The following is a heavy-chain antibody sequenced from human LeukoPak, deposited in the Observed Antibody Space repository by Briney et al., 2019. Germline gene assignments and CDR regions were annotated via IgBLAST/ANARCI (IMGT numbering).Heavy chain of an antibody. D-gene: IGHD1-26*01. Sequence: SETLSLTCTVSGGSISTYYWSWTRQPPGKGLEWIGYIYYTGSTSYNPSLKSRVTMSLDASKNQFSLELNSVTPADTAVYYCARGGNYWPQWWFDPWGRGTLVSVSS. J-gene: IGHJ5*02. CDR1: GGSISTYY. CDR2: IYYTGST. V-gene: IGHV4-59*01. CDR3: ARGGNYWPQWWFDP.